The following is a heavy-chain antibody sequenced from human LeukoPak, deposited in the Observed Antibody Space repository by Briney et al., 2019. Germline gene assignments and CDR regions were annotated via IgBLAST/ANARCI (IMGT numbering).Heavy chain of an antibody. CDR1: GGSINFYY. D-gene: IGHD6-13*01. CDR3: ARGIADPYSFDS. J-gene: IGHJ4*02. V-gene: IGHV4-4*07. Sequence: SETLSLTCTGSGGSINFYYWSWIRQPAGKGLEWIGRIYSTDSTNYSPSLKSRVTMSVDKSKNQFSLNLSSVTAADTAVYYCARGIADPYSFDSWGQGTLVTVSS. CDR2: IYSTDST.